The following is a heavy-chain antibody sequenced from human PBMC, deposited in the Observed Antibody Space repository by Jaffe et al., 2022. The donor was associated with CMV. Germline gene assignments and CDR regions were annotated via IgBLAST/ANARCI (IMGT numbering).Heavy chain of an antibody. V-gene: IGHV1-18*01. CDR3: ARRSRSDEKGDVFDL. J-gene: IGHJ3*01. CDR1: GYSFHAYD. Sequence: QGQLVQSGADVRKPGASVKVSCKASGYSFHAYDVAWVRQAPGQGLEWMGWISVYHGHTKYVDNLEGRVTMTTNTVTTTVYMELRSLRSDDTAVYYCARRSRSDEKGDVFDLWGQGTMVNVSS. CDR2: ISVYHGHT.